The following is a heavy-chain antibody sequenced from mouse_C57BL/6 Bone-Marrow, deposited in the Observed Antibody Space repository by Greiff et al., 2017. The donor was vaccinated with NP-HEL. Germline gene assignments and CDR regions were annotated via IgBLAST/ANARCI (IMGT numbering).Heavy chain of an antibody. D-gene: IGHD2-2*01. Sequence: VQLQQPGAELVRPGSSVKLSCKASGYTFTSYWMHWVKQRPIQGLEWIGNIDPYDSETHYNQKFKDKATLTADKSSSTAYMQLSSLTSEDSAVYYCAHGYDECAMDYWGQGTSVTVSA. CDR1: GYTFTSYW. CDR3: AHGYDECAMDY. J-gene: IGHJ4*01. CDR2: IDPYDSET. V-gene: IGHV1-52*01.